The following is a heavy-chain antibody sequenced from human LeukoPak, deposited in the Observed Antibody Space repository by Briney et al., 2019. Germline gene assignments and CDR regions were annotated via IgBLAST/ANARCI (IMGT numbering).Heavy chain of an antibody. J-gene: IGHJ6*04. CDR3: TTDITMVRGVIIWDYYYYGMDV. CDR2: IKSKTDGGTT. D-gene: IGHD3-10*01. Sequence: GGSLRLSCAASGFTFSNAWMSWVRQAPGKGLEWVGRIKSKTDGGTTDYAAPVKGRFTISRDDSKNTLYLQMNSLKTEDTAVYYCTTDITMVRGVIIWDYYYYGMDVWGKGTTVTASS. V-gene: IGHV3-15*01. CDR1: GFTFSNAW.